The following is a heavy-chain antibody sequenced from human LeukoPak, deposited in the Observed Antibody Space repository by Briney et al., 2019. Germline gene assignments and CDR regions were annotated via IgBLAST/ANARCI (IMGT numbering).Heavy chain of an antibody. CDR1: GYTFTSYD. CDR2: MNPNSGNT. Sequence: ASVKVSCKASGYTFTSYDINWVRQATGQGLEWMGWMNPNSGNTGYAQKFQGRVTMTRNTSISTAYMELSSLRSEDTAVYYCARVSRIAGAGTLGYWGQGTLVTVSS. D-gene: IGHD6-13*01. V-gene: IGHV1-8*01. CDR3: ARVSRIAGAGTLGY. J-gene: IGHJ4*02.